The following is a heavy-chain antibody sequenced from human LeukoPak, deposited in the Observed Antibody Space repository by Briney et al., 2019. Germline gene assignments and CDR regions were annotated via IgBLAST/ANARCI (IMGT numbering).Heavy chain of an antibody. CDR2: IYYSGST. V-gene: IGHV4-39*01. D-gene: IGHD1-26*01. CDR1: GGSISSSSYY. CDR3: ASSPVGATTNFDY. J-gene: IGHJ4*02. Sequence: SETLSLTCTVSGGSISSSSYYWGWIRQPPGKGLEWIGSIYYSGSTYYNPSLKSRVTISVDTSKNQFSLQLNSVTPEDTAVYYCASSPVGATTNFDYWGQGTLVTVSS.